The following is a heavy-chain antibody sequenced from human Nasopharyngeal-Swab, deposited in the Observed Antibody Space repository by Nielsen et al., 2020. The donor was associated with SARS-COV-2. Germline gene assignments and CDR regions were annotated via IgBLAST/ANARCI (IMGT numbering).Heavy chain of an antibody. Sequence: WVLQAPGQGRGWMGIINPGGGSARYPQNFQGRVTMTRDTSTSTVYMELSSLRSEDTAVYYCARGGDPREVVAATDCFDPWGQGTLVTVSS. CDR2: INPGGGSA. CDR3: ARGGDPREVVAATDCFDP. V-gene: IGHV1-46*01. J-gene: IGHJ5*02. D-gene: IGHD2-15*01.